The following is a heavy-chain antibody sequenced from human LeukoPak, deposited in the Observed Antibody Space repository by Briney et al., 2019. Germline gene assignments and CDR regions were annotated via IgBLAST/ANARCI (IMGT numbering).Heavy chain of an antibody. CDR1: GYTLTELS. J-gene: IGHJ5*02. CDR3: ARDNSVEDTAWWFDP. CDR2: FDPEDGET. D-gene: IGHD4-23*01. Sequence: ASVRVSCKVSGYTLTELSMHWVRQAPGKGLEWMGGFDPEDGETIYAQKFQGRVTMTEDTSTDTAYMELSSLRSEDTAVYYCARDNSVEDTAWWFDPWGQGTLVTVSS. V-gene: IGHV1-24*01.